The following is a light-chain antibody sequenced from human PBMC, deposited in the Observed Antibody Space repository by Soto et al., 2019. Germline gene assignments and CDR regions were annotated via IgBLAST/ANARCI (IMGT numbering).Light chain of an antibody. Sequence: EIVLTQSPGTLSLSPGERATLSCRASQSVSSNFLAWYQEKLGQAPRLLIYGASKRATGIPDRFSGSGSGTDFTLTIRSLQPEDFATYYCQQSYSIPYTFGQGTKLEIK. CDR2: GAS. V-gene: IGKV3-20*01. CDR1: QSVSSNF. CDR3: QQSYSIPYT. J-gene: IGKJ2*01.